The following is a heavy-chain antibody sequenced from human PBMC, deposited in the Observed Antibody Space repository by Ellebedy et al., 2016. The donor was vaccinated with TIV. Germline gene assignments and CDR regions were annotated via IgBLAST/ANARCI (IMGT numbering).Heavy chain of an antibody. CDR1: GFTFSDYY. CDR2: ISTTI. J-gene: IGHJ4*02. V-gene: IGHV3-11*04. CDR3: ARGRHQDY. Sequence: PGGSLRLSCAASGFTFSDYYMSWIRQAPGKGLEWVSYISTTIYYADSVKGRFTISRDNAKNSLYLQMNSLRAEDTAVYYCARGRHQDYWGQGTLVTVSS.